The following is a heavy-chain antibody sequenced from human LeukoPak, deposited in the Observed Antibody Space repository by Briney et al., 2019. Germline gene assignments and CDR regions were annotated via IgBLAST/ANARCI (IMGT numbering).Heavy chain of an antibody. CDR2: IYTSGST. CDR1: GGSLSSYY. V-gene: IGHV4-4*07. J-gene: IGHJ5*02. CDR3: ARVLLPYYDFWSGSRSSWFDP. D-gene: IGHD3-3*01. Sequence: SETLSLTCTVSGGSLSSYYWNWIRQPAGKGLEWIGRIYTSGSTNYNPSLKSRVTMSVDTSKNQFSLKLSSVTAADTAVYYCARVLLPYYDFWSGSRSSWFDPWGQGTLVTVSS.